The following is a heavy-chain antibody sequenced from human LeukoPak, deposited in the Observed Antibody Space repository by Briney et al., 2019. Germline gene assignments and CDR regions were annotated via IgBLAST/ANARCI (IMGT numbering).Heavy chain of an antibody. D-gene: IGHD5-24*01. CDR2: IYSGGST. V-gene: IGHV3-66*01. CDR3: ARDKDGYNSHYYYYGMDV. J-gene: IGHJ6*02. Sequence: PGGSLRLSCAASGFTVSSNYMSWVRQAPGKGLEWVSVIYSGGSTYYADSVKGRFTISRDNSKNTLYLQMNSLRAEDTAVYYCARDKDGYNSHYYYYGMDVWGQGTTVTVSS. CDR1: GFTVSSNY.